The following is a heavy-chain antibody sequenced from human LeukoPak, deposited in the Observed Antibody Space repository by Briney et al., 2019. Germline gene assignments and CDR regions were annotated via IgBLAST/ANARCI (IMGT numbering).Heavy chain of an antibody. Sequence: SETLSLTCTVSGGSISSSSYYWGWIRQPPGKGLEWIGSIYYSGSTYYNPSLKSRVTISVDTSKNQFSLRLSSVTAADTAVYYCARGGGTTVTLDIWGQGTMVTVSS. D-gene: IGHD4-17*01. CDR2: IYYSGST. CDR1: GGSISSSSYY. J-gene: IGHJ3*02. CDR3: ARGGGTTVTLDI. V-gene: IGHV4-39*07.